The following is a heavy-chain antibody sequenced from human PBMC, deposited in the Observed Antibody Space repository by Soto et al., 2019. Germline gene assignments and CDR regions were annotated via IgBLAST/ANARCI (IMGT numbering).Heavy chain of an antibody. CDR1: GFTFRSYG. CDR3: AREAAPYYYYYGMDV. Sequence: QVQLVESGGGVVQPGRSLRLSCAASGFTFRSYGMHWVRQAPGKGLEWVAVIWYDGSNKYYADSVKGRFTISRDNSKNTLYLQMNSLRAEDTAVYYCAREAAPYYYYYGMDVWGQGTTVTVSS. V-gene: IGHV3-33*01. D-gene: IGHD6-25*01. J-gene: IGHJ6*02. CDR2: IWYDGSNK.